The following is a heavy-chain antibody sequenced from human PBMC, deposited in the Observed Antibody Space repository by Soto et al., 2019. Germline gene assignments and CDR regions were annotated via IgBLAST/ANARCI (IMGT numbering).Heavy chain of an antibody. J-gene: IGHJ6*02. CDR3: ARRPNWNYPPYYYYGMDV. D-gene: IGHD1-7*01. CDR2: IDPSDSYT. CDR1: GYSFTSYW. Sequence: GESLKISCKGSGYSFTSYWISWVRQMPGKGLEWVGRIDPSDSYTNYSPSFQGHVTISADKSISTAYLQWSSLKASDTAMYYCARRPNWNYPPYYYYGMDVWGQGTTVTVSS. V-gene: IGHV5-10-1*01.